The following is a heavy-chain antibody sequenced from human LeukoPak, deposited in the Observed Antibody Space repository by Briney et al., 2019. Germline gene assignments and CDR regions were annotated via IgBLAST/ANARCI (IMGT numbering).Heavy chain of an antibody. CDR2: IYYSGST. Sequence: PSETLSLTCTVSGGSISSSSYYWGWIRQPPGKGLEGIGSIYYSGSTYYNPSLKSRVSMSVDTSKNQFSLKLPSVTAADTAVYYCAREAYSPGHYSFDNWGQGTLVTVSS. CDR1: GGSISSSSYY. J-gene: IGHJ4*02. V-gene: IGHV4-39*07. CDR3: AREAYSPGHYSFDN. D-gene: IGHD5-18*01.